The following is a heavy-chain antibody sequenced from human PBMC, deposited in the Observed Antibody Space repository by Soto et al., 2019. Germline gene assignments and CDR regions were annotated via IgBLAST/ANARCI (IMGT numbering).Heavy chain of an antibody. V-gene: IGHV3-11*01. CDR3: ARPQLAVADTPFDY. Sequence: LRLSCAASGFTFSDYYMSWIRQAPGKGLEWVSYISSSGSTIYYADSVKGRFTISRDNAKNSLYLQMNSLRAEDTAVYYCARPQLAVADTPFDYWGQGTLVTVSS. D-gene: IGHD6-19*01. CDR1: GFTFSDYY. J-gene: IGHJ4*02. CDR2: ISSSGSTI.